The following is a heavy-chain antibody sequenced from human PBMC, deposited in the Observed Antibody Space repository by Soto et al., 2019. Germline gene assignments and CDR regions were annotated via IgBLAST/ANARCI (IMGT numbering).Heavy chain of an antibody. D-gene: IGHD6-19*01. J-gene: IGHJ5*02. CDR2: ISSSSRTI. Sequence: GGSLRLSCAASGFTFSSYSMNWVRQAPGKGLEWDSYISSSSRTIYYADSVKGRFTISRDNAKNSLYLQMNSLRAEDTAVYYCARETQWLNWFDTWGQGTLVTVSS. CDR1: GFTFSSYS. CDR3: ARETQWLNWFDT. V-gene: IGHV3-48*01.